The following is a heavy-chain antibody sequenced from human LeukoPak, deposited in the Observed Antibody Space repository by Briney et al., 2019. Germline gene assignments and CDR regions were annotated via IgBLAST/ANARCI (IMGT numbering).Heavy chain of an antibody. D-gene: IGHD3-22*01. J-gene: IGHJ4*02. V-gene: IGHV3-11*04. CDR1: GFTFSDYY. CDR2: ISSSSSTI. CDR3: ARVLHRRNYDSSVYYGY. Sequence: GALRLSCAASGFTFSDYYMSWIRQAPGKGLEWVSYISSSSSTIYYADSVKGRFTISRDNAKNSLYLQMNSLRAEDTAVYYCARVLHRRNYDSSVYYGYWGQGTLVTVSS.